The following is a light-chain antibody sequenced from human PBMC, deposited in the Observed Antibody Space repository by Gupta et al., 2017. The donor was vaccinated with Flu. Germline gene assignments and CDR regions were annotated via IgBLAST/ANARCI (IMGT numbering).Light chain of an antibody. Sequence: DIQLTQSPSFLSASVGDRVTITCRASQGISSYLAWYQQKPGKAPKLLIYAASTLQSGVPSRFSGSGSGTEFTLTISSLQPEDFATYYCQHLNSSPRIFGQGTKLDIK. CDR3: QHLNSSPRI. J-gene: IGKJ2*01. V-gene: IGKV1-9*01. CDR2: AAS. CDR1: QGISSY.